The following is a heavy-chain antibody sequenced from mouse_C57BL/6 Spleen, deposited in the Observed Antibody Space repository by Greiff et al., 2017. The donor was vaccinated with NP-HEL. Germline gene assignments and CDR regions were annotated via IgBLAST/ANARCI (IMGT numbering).Heavy chain of an antibody. D-gene: IGHD2-1*01. J-gene: IGHJ2*01. CDR1: GFTFSSYG. CDR2: ISSGGSYT. Sequence: EVQLVESGGDLVKPGGSLKLSCAASGFTFSSYGMSWVRQTPDKRLEWVATISSGGSYTYYPDSLTGRFTISRDNAKNTLYLQMRSLKSEDTAMYSCARPYGNPHYFDYWGQGTTLTVSS. CDR3: ARPYGNPHYFDY. V-gene: IGHV5-6*01.